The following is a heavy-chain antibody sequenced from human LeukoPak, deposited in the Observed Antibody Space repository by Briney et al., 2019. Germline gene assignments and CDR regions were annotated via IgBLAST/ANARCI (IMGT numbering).Heavy chain of an antibody. V-gene: IGHV1-2*02. Sequence: ASVKVSCKASGYTFTGYYMHWVRQAPGQGLEWMGWINPNSGGTNYAQKFQGRVTMTRDTSTSTVYMELSSLRSEDTAVYYCARDLSSSWSHDAFDIWGQGTMVTVSS. CDR2: INPNSGGT. CDR3: ARDLSSSWSHDAFDI. D-gene: IGHD6-13*01. CDR1: GYTFTGYY. J-gene: IGHJ3*02.